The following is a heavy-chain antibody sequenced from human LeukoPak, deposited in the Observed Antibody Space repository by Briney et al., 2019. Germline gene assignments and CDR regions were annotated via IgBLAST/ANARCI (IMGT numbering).Heavy chain of an antibody. CDR2: INPNSGGT. V-gene: IGHV1-2*02. CDR3: ASLTMVRGVINMDV. CDR1: GYTFTGYY. Sequence: ASVKVSCKASGYTFTGYYMHWVRQAPGQGLEWMGWINPNSGGTNYAQKFQGRVTMTRDTSISTAYMELSRLRSDDTAVYYCASLTMVRGVINMDVWGKGTTVTVSS. D-gene: IGHD3-10*01. J-gene: IGHJ6*03.